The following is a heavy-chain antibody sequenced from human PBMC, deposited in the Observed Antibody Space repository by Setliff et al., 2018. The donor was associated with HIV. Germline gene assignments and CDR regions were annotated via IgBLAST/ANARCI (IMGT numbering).Heavy chain of an antibody. CDR3: TRDWRLGYDLNFDY. CDR1: GFMFSDYY. CDR2: ISGRGTTT. Sequence: PGGSLRLSCAASGFMFSDYYMSWIRQTPGKGLEWVAYISGRGTTTYFADSVKGRFTISRDNAQNSVYLQMNSLTAEDTAMYFCTRDWRLGYDLNFDYWGQGTLVTVSS. J-gene: IGHJ4*02. V-gene: IGHV3-11*04. D-gene: IGHD5-12*01.